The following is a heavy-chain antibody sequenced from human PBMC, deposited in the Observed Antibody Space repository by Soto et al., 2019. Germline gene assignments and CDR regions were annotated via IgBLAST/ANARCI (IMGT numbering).Heavy chain of an antibody. CDR3: ARGYNWNYESPWFDP. CDR1: GYTFTSYY. CDR2: INPSGGST. J-gene: IGHJ5*02. D-gene: IGHD1-7*01. Sequence: QVQLVPSGAEVKKPGASVKVSCKASGYTFTSYYMHWVRQAPGQGLEWMGIINPSGGSTSYAQKFQGSVTMTRDTSTSTVYMERSSLRSEDTAVYYCARGYNWNYESPWFDPWGQGTLVTVSS. V-gene: IGHV1-46*01.